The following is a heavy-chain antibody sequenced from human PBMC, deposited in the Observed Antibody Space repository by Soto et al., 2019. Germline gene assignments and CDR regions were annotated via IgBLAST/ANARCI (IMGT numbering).Heavy chain of an antibody. V-gene: IGHV3-11*01. CDR1: GFTFSDFY. Sequence: GGSLRLSCAASGFTFSDFYMSWIRQAPGKGLEWISYISSGSTNIFYADSVKGRFTVSRDNAKNSVYLQMDSLRAEDTAVYYCARDRNAAGSDYWGQGTLVTVSS. CDR3: ARDRNAAGSDY. CDR2: ISSGSTNI. D-gene: IGHD1-1*01. J-gene: IGHJ4*02.